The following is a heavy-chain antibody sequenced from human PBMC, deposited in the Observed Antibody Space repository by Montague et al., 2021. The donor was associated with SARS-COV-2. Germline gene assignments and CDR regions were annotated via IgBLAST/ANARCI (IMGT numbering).Heavy chain of an antibody. D-gene: IGHD3-22*01. Sequence: SETLSLTCTVSGVSIRSYYWSWIRQPPGKGLEWIGCIYFSGSTNYNPSLKSRVTISVDTSKNQFSLKLSSVTAADTAVYYCARHGRFSVIVNTPRGAFDIWGQGTMVTVSS. CDR2: IYFSGST. V-gene: IGHV4-59*08. CDR3: ARHGRFSVIVNTPRGAFDI. CDR1: GVSIRSYY. J-gene: IGHJ3*02.